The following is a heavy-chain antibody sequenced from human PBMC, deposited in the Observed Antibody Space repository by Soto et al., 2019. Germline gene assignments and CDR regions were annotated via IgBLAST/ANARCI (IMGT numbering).Heavy chain of an antibody. V-gene: IGHV5-51*01. CDR2: IYPGHPHT. J-gene: IGHJ4*02. CDR3: ARLARTFNGTITLSPSGFLDY. Sequence: LGDPLNISSKGSGYTFTTSWIDWVSQMPVKGLVGMGNIYPGHPHTRYSPSFQGQVTISTDNSISTAYRQWRSLRASDTAMYYCARLARTFNGTITLSPSGFLDYWGQGTLVTVS. CDR1: GYTFTTSW. D-gene: IGHD6-19*01.